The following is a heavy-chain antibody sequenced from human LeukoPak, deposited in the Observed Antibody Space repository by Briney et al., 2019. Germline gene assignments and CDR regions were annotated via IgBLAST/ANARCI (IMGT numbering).Heavy chain of an antibody. V-gene: IGHV4-59*01. CDR2: IYYSGST. CDR1: GGSISSYY. Sequence: TSETLSLTCTVSGGSISSYYWSWIRQPAGKGLEWIGYIYYSGSTNYNPSLKSRVTMSVDTSKNQFSLKLSSVTAADTAVYYCARHQRGNSDAFDIWGQGTVVTVSS. D-gene: IGHD4-23*01. J-gene: IGHJ3*02. CDR3: ARHQRGNSDAFDI.